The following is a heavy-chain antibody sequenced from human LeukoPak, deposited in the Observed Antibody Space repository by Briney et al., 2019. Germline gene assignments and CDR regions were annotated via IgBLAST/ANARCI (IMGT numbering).Heavy chain of an antibody. J-gene: IGHJ4*02. CDR3: ARDVGATPGYFDY. D-gene: IGHD1-26*01. V-gene: IGHV4-39*07. Sequence: SETLSLTCTVSGDSISSSSYYWGWIRQPPGKGLEWIGSIYHSGSTYYKPSLKSRVTISVDTSKNQFSLKLSSVTAADTAVYYCARDVGATPGYFDYWGQGTLVTVSS. CDR1: GDSISSSSYY. CDR2: IYHSGST.